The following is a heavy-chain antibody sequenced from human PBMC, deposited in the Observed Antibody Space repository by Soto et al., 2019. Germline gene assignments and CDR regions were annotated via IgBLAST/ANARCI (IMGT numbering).Heavy chain of an antibody. V-gene: IGHV3-33*01. CDR2: IWYDGSNK. J-gene: IGHJ4*02. CDR3: ARDWGLMYSSGWYDY. D-gene: IGHD6-19*01. Sequence: QVQLVESGGGVVQPGRSLRLSCAASGFTFSSYGMHWVRQAPGKGLEWVAVIWYDGSNKYYADSVKGRFTISRDKSKNTLYLQMHSLRAEDTAVYYCARDWGLMYSSGWYDYWGQGTLVTVSS. CDR1: GFTFSSYG.